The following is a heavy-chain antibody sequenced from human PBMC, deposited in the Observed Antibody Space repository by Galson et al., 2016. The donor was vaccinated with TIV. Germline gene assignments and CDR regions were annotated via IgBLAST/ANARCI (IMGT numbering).Heavy chain of an antibody. Sequence: SVKVSCKASGYSLSDLSMHWVRQAPGKGLEWMGGFDPDQHKKKYAQKLQGRVTLTEDTSTDTAFLELSSLSFEDTAVYYCASVAWFPGLSLDNWGQGT. CDR1: GYSLSDLS. CDR3: ASVAWFPGLSLDN. D-gene: IGHD2/OR15-2a*01. J-gene: IGHJ4*02. CDR2: FDPDQHKK. V-gene: IGHV1-24*01.